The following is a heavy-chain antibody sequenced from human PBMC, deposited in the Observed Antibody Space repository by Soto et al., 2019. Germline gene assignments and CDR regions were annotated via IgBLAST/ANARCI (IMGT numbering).Heavy chain of an antibody. CDR2: IIPIFGTA. J-gene: IGHJ6*02. CDR3: ARVGCSSTSCAPRRGYYYYYYGMDV. D-gene: IGHD2-2*01. V-gene: IGHV1-69*06. CDR1: GYIFTDHL. Sequence: GASVKVSCKTSGYIFTDHLIHWVRQSPGQGLEWMGGIIPIFGTANYAQKSQGRVTITADKSTSTAYMELGSLRSEDTAVYYCARVGCSSTSCAPRRGYYYYYYGMDVWGQGTTVTVSS.